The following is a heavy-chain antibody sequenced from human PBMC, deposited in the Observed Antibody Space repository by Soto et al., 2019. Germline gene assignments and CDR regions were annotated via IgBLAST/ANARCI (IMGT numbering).Heavy chain of an antibody. CDR3: AKVYGGSYYSDAFDI. CDR2: ISWNSGSI. J-gene: IGHJ3*02. V-gene: IGHV3-9*01. D-gene: IGHD1-26*01. Sequence: SLRLSCAASGFTFDDYAMHWVRQAPGKGLEWVSGISWNSGSIGYADSVKGRFTISRDNAKNSLYLQMNSLRAEDTALYYCAKVYGGSYYSDAFDIWGQGTMVTVSS. CDR1: GFTFDDYA.